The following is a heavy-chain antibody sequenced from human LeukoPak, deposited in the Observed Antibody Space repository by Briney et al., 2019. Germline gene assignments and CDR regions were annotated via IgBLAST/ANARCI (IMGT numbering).Heavy chain of an antibody. Sequence: GASVKASCKASGYTFTGYYMHWVRQAPGQGLEWMGWINPNSGGTNYAQKFQGRVTMTRDTSISTAYMELSRLRSDDTAVYYCARGTHIVVVPALGNFDYWGQGTLVTVSS. CDR3: ARGTHIVVVPALGNFDY. D-gene: IGHD2-2*01. J-gene: IGHJ4*02. CDR2: INPNSGGT. CDR1: GYTFTGYY. V-gene: IGHV1-2*02.